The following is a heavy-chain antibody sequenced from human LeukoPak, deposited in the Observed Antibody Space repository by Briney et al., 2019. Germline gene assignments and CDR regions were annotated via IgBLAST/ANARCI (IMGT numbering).Heavy chain of an antibody. Sequence: SSVKVSCKASGGTFSSYAISWVRQAPGQGLEWMGGIIPIFGTANYAQKFQGRVTITSDESTSTAYMELSSLRSEDTAVYYCAREKVVPAAIGGWFDPWGQGTLVTVSS. CDR2: IIPIFGTA. D-gene: IGHD2-2*02. CDR1: GGTFSSYA. V-gene: IGHV1-69*13. J-gene: IGHJ5*02. CDR3: AREKVVPAAIGGWFDP.